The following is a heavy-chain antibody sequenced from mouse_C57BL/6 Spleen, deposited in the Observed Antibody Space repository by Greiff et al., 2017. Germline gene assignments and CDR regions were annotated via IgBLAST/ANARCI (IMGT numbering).Heavy chain of an antibody. D-gene: IGHD1-2*01. CDR2: INPNNGGT. Sequence: EVKLMESGPELVKPGASVKIPCKASGYTFTDYNMDWVKQSHGKSLEWIGDINPNNGGTIYNQKFKGKATLTVDKSSSTAYMELRSLTSEDTAVYYCARRLRRFYYFDYWGQGTTLTVSS. CDR1: GYTFTDYN. J-gene: IGHJ2*01. V-gene: IGHV1-18*01. CDR3: ARRLRRFYYFDY.